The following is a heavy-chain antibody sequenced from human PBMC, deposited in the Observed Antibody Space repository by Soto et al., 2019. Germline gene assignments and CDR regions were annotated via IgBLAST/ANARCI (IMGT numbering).Heavy chain of an antibody. Sequence: GGSTSSDNYRSWILQPPWKGLEWIGHIYYSGNTDYNPSLKSRLAISIDTSKNQFSLKLSSVTAADTAVYFCAREGGESSDGLYYFDSWGQGSLVTVSS. CDR3: AREGGESSDGLYYFDS. CDR2: IYYSGNT. CDR1: GGSTSSDNY. D-gene: IGHD3-16*01. J-gene: IGHJ4*02. V-gene: IGHV4-30-4*01.